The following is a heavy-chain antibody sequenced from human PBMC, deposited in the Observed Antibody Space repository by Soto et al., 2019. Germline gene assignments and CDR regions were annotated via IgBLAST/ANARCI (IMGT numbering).Heavy chain of an antibody. V-gene: IGHV3-48*03. CDR1: GFTFSSYD. Sequence: EVQLVESGGGLVQPGGSLRLSCAASGFTFSSYDMNWVRQAPGKGLEWVSYISSSGRTIYYADSVKGRFTISRDNAKNSLYVQMNSLRAGHTSFYYCARGTIFGVVISRIDLWGQGTTVTVPS. J-gene: IGHJ6*02. CDR3: ARGTIFGVVISRIDL. D-gene: IGHD3-3*01. CDR2: ISSSGRTI.